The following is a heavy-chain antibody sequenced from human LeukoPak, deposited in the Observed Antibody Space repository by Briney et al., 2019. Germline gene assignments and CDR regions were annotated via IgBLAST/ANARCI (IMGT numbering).Heavy chain of an antibody. Sequence: GESLQISCQGPGSSFTSYWIGWVRQMPGKGLEWMGISYPGDSDTRYSPSFQGQVTISADKSISTAYLQWSSLKASDTAMYYCARYSSGWRRYYFDYWGQGTLVTVSS. CDR1: GSSFTSYW. J-gene: IGHJ4*02. CDR3: ARYSSGWRRYYFDY. V-gene: IGHV5-51*01. CDR2: SYPGDSDT. D-gene: IGHD6-19*01.